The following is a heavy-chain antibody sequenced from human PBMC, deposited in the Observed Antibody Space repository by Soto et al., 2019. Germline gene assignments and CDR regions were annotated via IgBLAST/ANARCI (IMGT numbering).Heavy chain of an antibody. Sequence: EVQLVESGGRLVQPGGSLRLSCAASGFTVSSSQMTWVRQAPGKGLEWVSVIFIGGTTQYAVSVKGRFTISTDKSENTMYLQMNSLRAEDTAVFYCARVGPYASGTSSFRHHRVEPWGQGNQVPVSP. J-gene: IGHJ5*02. V-gene: IGHV3-53*01. CDR2: IFIGGTT. D-gene: IGHD3-10*01. CDR1: GFTVSSSQ. CDR3: ARVGPYASGTSSFRHHRVEP.